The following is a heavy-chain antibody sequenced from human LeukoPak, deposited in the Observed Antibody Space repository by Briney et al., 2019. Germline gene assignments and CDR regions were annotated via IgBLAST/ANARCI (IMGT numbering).Heavy chain of an antibody. J-gene: IGHJ4*02. Sequence: GASVKVSCKASGYTFTGYYMHWVRQAPGQGLEWMGIINPSGGSTSYAQKFQGRVTMTRDTSTSTVYMELSSLRSEDTAVYYCARGGRITMIEVPRGRGYYFDYWGQGTLVTVSS. CDR2: INPSGGST. D-gene: IGHD3-22*01. CDR1: GYTFTGYY. V-gene: IGHV1-46*01. CDR3: ARGGRITMIEVPRGRGYYFDY.